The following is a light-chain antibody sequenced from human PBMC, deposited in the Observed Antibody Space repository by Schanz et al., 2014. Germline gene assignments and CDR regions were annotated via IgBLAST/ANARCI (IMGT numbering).Light chain of an antibody. CDR1: SSNIGSNY. J-gene: IGLJ3*02. CDR2: DDN. Sequence: QSVLTQPPSASGTPGQRVSISCSGSSSNIGSNYVLWYQHLPGTAPKLLIYDDNLRPSGVPDRFSGSKSGTSASLAISGLRSEDEADYYCAAWDDSLSGVVFGGGAKLTVL. V-gene: IGLV1-47*02. CDR3: AAWDDSLSGVV.